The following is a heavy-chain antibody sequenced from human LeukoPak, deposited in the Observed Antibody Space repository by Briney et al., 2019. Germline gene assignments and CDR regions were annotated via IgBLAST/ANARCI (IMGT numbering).Heavy chain of an antibody. Sequence: GGSLRLSCAASGFPFSDYCMHWVRQAPGKGLEGVAFIRYDGNNKYYADSVKGRFTISRDNSKNTLYLQMNSLRSEDTAVYYCAKDRWGSIASLDSWGQGTLVTVSS. CDR3: AKDRWGSIASLDS. V-gene: IGHV3-30*02. CDR1: GFPFSDYC. CDR2: IRYDGNNK. J-gene: IGHJ4*02. D-gene: IGHD6-6*01.